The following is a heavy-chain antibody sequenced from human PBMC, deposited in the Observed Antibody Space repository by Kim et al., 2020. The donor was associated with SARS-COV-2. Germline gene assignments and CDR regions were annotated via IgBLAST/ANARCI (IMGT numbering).Heavy chain of an antibody. J-gene: IGHJ6*02. D-gene: IGHD6-19*01. CDR2: IWYDGSNK. CDR1: GFTFSSYG. Sequence: GGSLRLSCAASGFTFSSYGMHWVRQAPGKGLEWVAVIWYDGSNKYYADSVKGRFTISRDNSKNTLYLQMNSLRAEDTAVYYCARDHSSGSSGWYPEWDYYYGMDVWGQGTTVTVSS. V-gene: IGHV3-33*01. CDR3: ARDHSSGSSGWYPEWDYYYGMDV.